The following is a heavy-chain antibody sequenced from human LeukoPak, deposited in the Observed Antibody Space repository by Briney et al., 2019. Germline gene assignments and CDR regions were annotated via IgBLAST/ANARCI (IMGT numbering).Heavy chain of an antibody. Sequence: GGSQRLSCAASGFTFSTYGMHWVRQAPGKGLEWVAIIWYDGSNKYYADSVKGRFTISRDNSKNTMYLRMNSLRAEDTAVYYCARIGCTGGNCRPYYFYGMDVSGQGTTVAVSS. J-gene: IGHJ6*01. V-gene: IGHV3-33*01. CDR1: GFTFSTYG. CDR3: ARIGCTGGNCRPYYFYGMDV. D-gene: IGHD2-8*02. CDR2: IWYDGSNK.